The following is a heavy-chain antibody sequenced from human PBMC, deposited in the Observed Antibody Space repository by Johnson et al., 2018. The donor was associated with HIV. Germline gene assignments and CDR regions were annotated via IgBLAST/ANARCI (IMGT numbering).Heavy chain of an antibody. J-gene: IGHJ3*02. V-gene: IGHV3-30-3*01. D-gene: IGHD6-13*01. Sequence: QLVESGGGVVQPGRSLRLSCAASGFTFSSYAMHWVRQAPGKGLEWVAVISYDGSNKYYADSVKGRFTISRDNSKNTLYLQMNSLRAEDTAVYYCASGAAAAPDAFDIWGQGTMVTVSS. CDR1: GFTFSSYA. CDR2: ISYDGSNK. CDR3: ASGAAAAPDAFDI.